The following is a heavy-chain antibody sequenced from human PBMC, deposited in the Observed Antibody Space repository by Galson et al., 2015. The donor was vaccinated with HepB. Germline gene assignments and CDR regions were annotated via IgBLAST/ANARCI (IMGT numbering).Heavy chain of an antibody. CDR2: IKSKTDGGTT. D-gene: IGHD3-22*01. CDR3: TTHYYDSSGYNDY. Sequence: SLRLSCAASGFTFSNAWMSWVRQAPGEGLEWVGRIKSKTDGGTTDYAAPVKGRFTISRDDSKSTLYLQMNSLKTEDTAVYYCTTHYYDSSGYNDYWGQGTLVTVSS. J-gene: IGHJ4*02. V-gene: IGHV3-15*01. CDR1: GFTFSNAW.